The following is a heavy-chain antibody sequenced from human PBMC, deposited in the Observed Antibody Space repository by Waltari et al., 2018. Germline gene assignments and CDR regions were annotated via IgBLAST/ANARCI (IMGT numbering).Heavy chain of an antibody. CDR2: IYIAGNT. Sequence: EVQLVESGGGLIQPGGSLRLSCAASGFSVSSNFMSWVRQAPGKGLEWVSVIYIAGNTNYADSVRGRFTISRDNEQNTLYLQMNSLRPEDTAVYYCAKDGGDTSAWGFIESWGQGTLVTVSS. CDR3: AKDGGDTSAWGFIES. D-gene: IGHD6-19*01. J-gene: IGHJ4*02. CDR1: GFSVSSNF. V-gene: IGHV3-53*01.